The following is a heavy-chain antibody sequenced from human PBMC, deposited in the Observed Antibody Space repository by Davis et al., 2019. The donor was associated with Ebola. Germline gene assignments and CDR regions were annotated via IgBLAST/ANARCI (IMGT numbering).Heavy chain of an antibody. CDR2: IYHSGST. CDR3: AIGAAPVDF. D-gene: IGHD4-17*01. Sequence: MPSETLSLTCTVSGYSISSGYYWGWIRQPPGKGLEWIGSIYHSGSTYYNPSLKSRVTISVDTSKNQFSLNLNSVTAADTAVYYCAIGAAPVDFWGQGALVTVSS. V-gene: IGHV4-38-2*02. J-gene: IGHJ4*02. CDR1: GYSISSGYY.